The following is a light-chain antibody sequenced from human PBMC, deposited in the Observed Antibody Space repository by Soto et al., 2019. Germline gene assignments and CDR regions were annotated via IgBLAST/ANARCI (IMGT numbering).Light chain of an antibody. CDR2: GTY. CDR1: QSISGNY. Sequence: ELVLTQSPGTLSLSPGERVPLSCRASQSISGNYLAWYQHKPGQAPRLLISGTYARATGIPDRFSGSGSGTDFSLTISRLEPEDFAVYYCQQYGDSLSITFGQGTRLEIK. V-gene: IGKV3-20*01. CDR3: QQYGDSLSIT. J-gene: IGKJ5*01.